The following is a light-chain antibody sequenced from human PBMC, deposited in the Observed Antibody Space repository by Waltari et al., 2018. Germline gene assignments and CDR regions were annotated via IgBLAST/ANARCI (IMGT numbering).Light chain of an antibody. V-gene: IGKV1-9*01. J-gene: IGKJ3*01. CDR1: QDINSH. Sequence: IQLTHSPSFLSASVGDRVTITFRASQDINSHLAWYQKIPGKAPDLLIYAASILQSGVPSRFSGSGSGTEFTLTITSLQPEDFATYYCQQVYSYPLTFGPGTKVDVK. CDR3: QQVYSYPLT. CDR2: AAS.